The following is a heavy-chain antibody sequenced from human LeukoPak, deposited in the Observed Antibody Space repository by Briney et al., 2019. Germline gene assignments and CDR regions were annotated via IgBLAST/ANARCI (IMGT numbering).Heavy chain of an antibody. CDR3: ARTTNSYYYYYYIDV. J-gene: IGHJ6*03. CDR1: DYTFTSSG. V-gene: IGHV1-18*01. D-gene: IGHD1-26*01. CDR2: INAYNGNT. Sequence: GASVKVSCKASDYTFTSSGISWVRQAPGQGLEWMGWINAYNGNTDYAQKLQGRVTMTTDTSTSTAYMELRSLRSDDTAVYYCARTTNSYYYYYYIDVWGKGTTVTVSS.